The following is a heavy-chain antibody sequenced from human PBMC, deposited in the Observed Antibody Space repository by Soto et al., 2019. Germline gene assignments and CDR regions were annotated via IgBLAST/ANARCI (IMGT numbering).Heavy chain of an antibody. Sequence: QVHLVESGGGVVQPGTSLRLSCAASGFTFSRYGMHWIRQAPGKGLEWVAIIWFEGSNKNYADFVKGRFTISRDNSKKTLDLEMNTLRAENTGVYNFASVNGNNVFDFWGQGT. CDR1: GFTFSRYG. J-gene: IGHJ4*02. CDR2: IWFEGSNK. CDR3: ASVNGNNVFDF. D-gene: IGHD1-1*01. V-gene: IGHV3-33*01.